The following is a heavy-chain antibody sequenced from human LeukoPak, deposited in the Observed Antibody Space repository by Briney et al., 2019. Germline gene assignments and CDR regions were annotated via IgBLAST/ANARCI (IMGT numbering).Heavy chain of an antibody. J-gene: IGHJ4*02. V-gene: IGHV3-9*01. Sequence: GGSLRLSCAASGFTFDDYAMHWVRQAPGKGLEWVSGISWNSGSIGYADSVKGRFTISRDNAKNSLYLQMNSLRAEDTAVYYCAREEYQWLRVFDYWGQGTLVTVSS. CDR2: ISWNSGSI. CDR3: AREEYQWLRVFDY. D-gene: IGHD6-19*01. CDR1: GFTFDDYA.